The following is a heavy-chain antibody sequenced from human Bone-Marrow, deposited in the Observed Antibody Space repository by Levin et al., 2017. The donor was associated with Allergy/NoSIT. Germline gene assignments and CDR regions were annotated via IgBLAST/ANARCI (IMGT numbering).Heavy chain of an antibody. CDR2: ITSGSYT. J-gene: IGHJ3*02. V-gene: IGHV3-11*03. D-gene: IGHD2-2*01. CDR3: ARRSQLLDDAFDI. Sequence: GGSLRLSCAASGFTFSDYYMSWIRQAPGKGLEWVSSITSGSYTLYADSVKGRFTISRDNAKNSLSLQMNSLRAEDTAVYYCARRSQLLDDAFDIWGQGTMVTVSS. CDR1: GFTFSDYY.